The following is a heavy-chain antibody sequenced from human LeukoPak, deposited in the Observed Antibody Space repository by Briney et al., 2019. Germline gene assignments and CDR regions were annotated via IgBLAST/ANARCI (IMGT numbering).Heavy chain of an antibody. CDR3: ARSAGDCSNGVCYSYNWFDP. V-gene: IGHV5-51*01. J-gene: IGHJ5*02. CDR2: IYPDDSDT. Sequence: GESLKISCKGSAHSFANSWIAWVRQKPGKGLEWMGIIYPDDSDTRYSPSFEGQVTISADKSISAAYLQWSSLRASDTAMYYCARSAGDCSNGVCYSYNWFDPWGQGTLVTVSP. CDR1: AHSFANSW. D-gene: IGHD2-8*01.